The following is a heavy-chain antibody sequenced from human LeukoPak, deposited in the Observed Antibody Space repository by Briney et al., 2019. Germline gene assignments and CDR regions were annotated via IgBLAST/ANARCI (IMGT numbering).Heavy chain of an antibody. CDR1: GFTFSSYA. CDR2: ISGSGGST. V-gene: IGHV3-23*01. Sequence: PGGSLRLSCAASGFTFSSYAMSWVRQAPGKGLEWVSAISGSGGSTYYADSVEGRFTISRDNSKNTLYLQMDSLRAEDTAVYYCAKTPDIVVGVAATLFDYWGQGTLVTVSS. D-gene: IGHD2-15*01. CDR3: AKTPDIVVGVAATLFDY. J-gene: IGHJ4*02.